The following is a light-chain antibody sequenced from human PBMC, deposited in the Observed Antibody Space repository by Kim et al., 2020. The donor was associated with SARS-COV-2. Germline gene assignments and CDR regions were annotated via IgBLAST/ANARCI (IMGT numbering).Light chain of an antibody. Sequence: ASGGDRVTITCRASQGISNYLAWYQQKPGKVPKLLIYAASTLQSGVPSRFSGSGSGTDFTLTISSLQPEDVATYYCQKYNSALWTFGQGTKVDIK. CDR2: AAS. CDR1: QGISNY. J-gene: IGKJ1*01. CDR3: QKYNSALWT. V-gene: IGKV1-27*01.